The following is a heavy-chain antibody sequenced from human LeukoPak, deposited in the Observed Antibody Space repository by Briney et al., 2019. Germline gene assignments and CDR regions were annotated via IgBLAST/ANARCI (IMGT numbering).Heavy chain of an antibody. Sequence: SETLSLTCTVSGGSISSYYWSWIRQPAGKGLEWIGRIYTSGSTNYNPSLKSRVTMSVDTSKNQFSLKLSSVTAADTAVYYCARAQRAKITMVRGVQRYYYYYMDVWGKGTTVTISS. CDR2: IYTSGST. J-gene: IGHJ6*03. V-gene: IGHV4-4*07. CDR1: GGSISSYY. CDR3: ARAQRAKITMVRGVQRYYYYYMDV. D-gene: IGHD3-10*01.